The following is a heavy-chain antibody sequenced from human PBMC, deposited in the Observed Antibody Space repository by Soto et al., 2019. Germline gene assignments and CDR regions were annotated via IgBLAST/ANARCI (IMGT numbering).Heavy chain of an antibody. V-gene: IGHV4-59*01. Sequence: QVQLQESGPGLVKPSETLSLTCTVSGGSISSYYWSWIRQPPGKGLEWIGYIYYSGSTNYNPSLKSRVTISVDTSKNQFSLKLSSVTAADTAVYYCARDEYYYGSGSYSYGMDVWGQGTTVTVSS. J-gene: IGHJ6*02. CDR3: ARDEYYYGSGSYSYGMDV. CDR1: GGSISSYY. CDR2: IYYSGST. D-gene: IGHD3-10*01.